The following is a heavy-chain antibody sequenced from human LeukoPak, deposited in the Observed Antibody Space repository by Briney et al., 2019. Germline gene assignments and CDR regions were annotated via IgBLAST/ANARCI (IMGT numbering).Heavy chain of an antibody. J-gene: IGHJ4*02. V-gene: IGHV3-15*01. D-gene: IGHD5-18*01. CDR3: AHRDTTMVRVDY. CDR2: IKSKIDGGTT. Sequence: GGSLRLSCEGSGFTFSNYWMGWVRQAPGKGLEWVGRIKSKIDGGTTDYAAPVKGRFTISRDDSKNTLYLQMNSLTTEDTAVYFCAHRDTTMVRVDYWGQGTLVTVSS. CDR1: GFTFSNYW.